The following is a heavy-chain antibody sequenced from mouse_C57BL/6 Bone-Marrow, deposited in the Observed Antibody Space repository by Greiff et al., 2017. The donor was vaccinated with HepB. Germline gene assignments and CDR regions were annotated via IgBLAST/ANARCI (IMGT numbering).Heavy chain of an antibody. V-gene: IGHV5-16*01. D-gene: IGHD1-2*01. CDR2: INYDGSST. Sequence: EVKLMESEGGLVQPGSSMKLSCTASGFTFSDYYMAWVRQVPEKGLEWVANINYDGSSTYYLDSLKSRFIISRDNAKNILYLQMSSLKSEDTATYYCAREGGRVLRRGYFDVWGTGTTVTVSS. CDR1: GFTFSDYY. CDR3: AREGGRVLRRGYFDV. J-gene: IGHJ1*03.